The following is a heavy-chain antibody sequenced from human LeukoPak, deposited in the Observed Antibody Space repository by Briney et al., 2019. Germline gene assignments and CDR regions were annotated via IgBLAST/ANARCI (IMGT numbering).Heavy chain of an antibody. Sequence: PGGSLRLSCAASGFTFSDYYMSWMRQVPGKGLEWVSYISSGGSTIYYADSVKGRFTISRDNSKNTLYLQMNSLRAEDTAVYYCEGSNMVRGVQGDYWGQGTLVTVSS. CDR1: GFTFSDYY. CDR3: EGSNMVRGVQGDY. CDR2: ISSGGSTI. V-gene: IGHV3-11*04. J-gene: IGHJ4*02. D-gene: IGHD3-10*01.